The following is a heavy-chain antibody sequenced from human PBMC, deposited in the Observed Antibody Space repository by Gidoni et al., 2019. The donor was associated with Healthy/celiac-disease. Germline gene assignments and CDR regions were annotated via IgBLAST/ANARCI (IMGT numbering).Heavy chain of an antibody. V-gene: IGHV5-10-1*03. CDR1: GSSFTSYW. CDR2: IDPRDSYT. CDR3: ARQAEYQLLDWFDP. D-gene: IGHD2-2*01. Sequence: DVQLVPSGAGVTKPGESPRISCTRSGSSFTSYWVSWVRQMPGKGLEWMGRIDPRDSYTNDSTSFQGHVTISADKSISNAYLQWSSLKASDTAMYYCARQAEYQLLDWFDPWGQGTLVTVSS. J-gene: IGHJ5*02.